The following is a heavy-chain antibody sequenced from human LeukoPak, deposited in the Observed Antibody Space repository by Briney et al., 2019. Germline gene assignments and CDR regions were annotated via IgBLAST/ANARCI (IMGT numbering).Heavy chain of an antibody. CDR3: ATGYGDFRVEGRYFYS. D-gene: IGHD4-17*01. CDR1: GGSISYYY. V-gene: IGHV4-4*07. J-gene: IGHJ4*02. Sequence: SETLSLTCTVSGGSISYYYWTWIRQPAGKGLEWIGRIYTSGSTNYNPSLKSRVTMSVDTSKKHFFLKLKSVTAADTAVYYCATGYGDFRVEGRYFYSWGQGTLVTVSS. CDR2: IYTSGST.